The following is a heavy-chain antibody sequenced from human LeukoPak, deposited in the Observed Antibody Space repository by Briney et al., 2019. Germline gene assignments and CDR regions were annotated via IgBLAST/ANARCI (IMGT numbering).Heavy chain of an antibody. Sequence: GESLKISCKGSGYSFTGYYMHWVRQAPGQGLEWMGWINPNSGGTNYAQKFQGRVTMTRDTSISTAYMELSRLRSDDTAVYYCARAVGGYDPGDYWGQGTLVAVSS. V-gene: IGHV1-2*02. D-gene: IGHD5-12*01. J-gene: IGHJ4*02. CDR3: ARAVGGYDPGDY. CDR2: INPNSGGT. CDR1: GYSFTGYY.